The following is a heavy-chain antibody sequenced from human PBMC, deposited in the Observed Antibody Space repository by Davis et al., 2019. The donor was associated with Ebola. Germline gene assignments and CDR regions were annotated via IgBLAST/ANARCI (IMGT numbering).Heavy chain of an antibody. CDR3: AKGTNRIAVAGMGQNN. V-gene: IGHV3-21*01. Sequence: GESLKISCAASGFTFSSYNMNWVRQAPGKGLEWVSSISGSSYYIYYAVSVMGRFTISRDNAKNSLYLQMNSLRVEDTAVYHCAKGTNRIAVAGMGQNNWGQGTLVTVSS. J-gene: IGHJ4*02. CDR2: ISGSSYYI. CDR1: GFTFSSYN. D-gene: IGHD6-19*01.